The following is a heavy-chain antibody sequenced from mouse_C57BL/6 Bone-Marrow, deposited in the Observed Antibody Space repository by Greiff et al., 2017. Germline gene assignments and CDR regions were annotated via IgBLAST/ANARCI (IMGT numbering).Heavy chain of an antibody. CDR1: GFTFSSYA. CDR2: ISSGGDYI. V-gene: IGHV5-9-1*02. CDR3: TRATMRWYFDV. D-gene: IGHD2-4*01. J-gene: IGHJ1*03. Sequence: EVHLVESGEGLVKPGGSLKLSCAASGFTFSSYAMSWVRQTPEKRLEWVAYISSGGDYIYYAEPVKGRFTISRDNARNTLYLQMSSLKSEDTAMYYCTRATMRWYFDVWGTGTTVTVSS.